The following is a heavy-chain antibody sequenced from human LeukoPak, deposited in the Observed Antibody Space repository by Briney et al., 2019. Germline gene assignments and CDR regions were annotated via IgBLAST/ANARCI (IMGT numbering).Heavy chain of an antibody. V-gene: IGHV3-33*01. CDR3: ARDRSSTYCDS. CDR2: IWYDGSSE. D-gene: IGHD2-2*01. J-gene: IGHJ4*02. Sequence: GGSLRLSCAASGFAFRNHGMHWVRQAPGKGLEWVAVIWYDGSSEYYADSVKGRFTISRDNSKNTLYLQMNSLSDADTAISYCARDRSSTYCDSWGPGTVVTASS. CDR1: GFAFRNHG.